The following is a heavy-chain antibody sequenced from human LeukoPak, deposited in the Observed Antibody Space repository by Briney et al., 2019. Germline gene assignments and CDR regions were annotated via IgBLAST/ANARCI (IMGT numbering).Heavy chain of an antibody. Sequence: SETLSLTCTVSGGSISSSSYYWGWIRQPPGKGLEWIGSIYYSGSTYYNPSLKSRVTISVDTSKNQFSLKLSSVTAADTAVYYCARWIGPKTMARLDYWGQGTLVTVSS. J-gene: IGHJ4*02. CDR2: IYYSGST. V-gene: IGHV4-39*01. CDR3: ARWIGPKTMARLDY. D-gene: IGHD3-10*01. CDR1: GGSISSSSYY.